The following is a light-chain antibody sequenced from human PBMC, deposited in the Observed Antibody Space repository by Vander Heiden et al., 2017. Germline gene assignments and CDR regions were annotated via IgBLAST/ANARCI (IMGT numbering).Light chain of an antibody. CDR2: EDS. CDR3: QVWDSSSDHVV. J-gene: IGLJ2*01. CDR1: NMGSKS. V-gene: IGLV3-21*02. Sequence: SHALTPPPSVSLAPGQTARITCGGNNMGSKSVHWYQQKPGQAPVLVVYEDSDRPSGIPERFSGSNSGNTATLTISRVEAGDEADYYCQVWDSSSDHVVFGGGTKLTVL.